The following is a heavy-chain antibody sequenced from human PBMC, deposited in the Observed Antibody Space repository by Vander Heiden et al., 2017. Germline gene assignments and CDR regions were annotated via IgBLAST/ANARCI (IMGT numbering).Heavy chain of an antibody. J-gene: IGHJ4*02. D-gene: IGHD4-17*01. V-gene: IGHV4-39*01. Sequence: QLQLQESGPGLVKPSETLSLTCTVSGGSISSSSYYWGWIRQPPGKGLEWIGSIYYSGSTYYNPSLKSRVTISVDTSKNQFSLKLSSVTAADTAVYYCARRLTDYGGNSRDMDYWGQGTLVTVSS. CDR1: GGSISSSSYY. CDR3: ARRLTDYGGNSRDMDY. CDR2: IYYSGST.